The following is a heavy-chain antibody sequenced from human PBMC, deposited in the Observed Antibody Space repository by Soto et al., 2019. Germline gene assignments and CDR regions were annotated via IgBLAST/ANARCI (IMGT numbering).Heavy chain of an antibody. V-gene: IGHV3-73*01. J-gene: IGHJ4*02. D-gene: IGHD6-19*01. CDR2: IRSKANSYAT. CDR3: TVRAVAVTDYFHX. CDR1: GFTFSGSA. Sequence: GGSLRLSFAASGFTFSGSAMHWVRQASGKGLEWVFRIRSKANSYATAYAASVKGRFTISRDDSKNTAYLQMNSLKTEDTAVYYCTVRAVAVTDYFHXWGQVTLFTVSX.